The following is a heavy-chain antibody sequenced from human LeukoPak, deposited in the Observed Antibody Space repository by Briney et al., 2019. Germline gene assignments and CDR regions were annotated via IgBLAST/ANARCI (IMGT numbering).Heavy chain of an antibody. CDR2: ISGSGGST. CDR3: ARDSDWAFDY. CDR1: GFTFSNFA. J-gene: IGHJ4*02. V-gene: IGHV3-23*01. D-gene: IGHD3-9*01. Sequence: PGGTLRLSCAASGFTFSNFAMSWVRQAPGKGLEWVSAISGSGGSTYYAGSVKGRFTISRDNSKNTLYLQMNDLKAEDTAVYYCARDSDWAFDYWGQGSLVTVSS.